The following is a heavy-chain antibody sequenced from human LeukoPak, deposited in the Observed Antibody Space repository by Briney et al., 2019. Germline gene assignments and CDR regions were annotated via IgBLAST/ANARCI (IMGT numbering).Heavy chain of an antibody. J-gene: IGHJ4*02. CDR2: IRSKAYGGTT. Sequence: GGSLRLSCTASGFTFGDYAMSWFRQAPGKGLEWVGFIRSKAYGGTTEYAASVKGRFTISRDDSRSIAYLQMNSLKTEDTAVYYCTTAAEQWPPKYYFDYWGQGTLVTVSS. V-gene: IGHV3-49*03. CDR3: TTAAEQWPPKYYFDY. CDR1: GFTFGDYA. D-gene: IGHD6-19*01.